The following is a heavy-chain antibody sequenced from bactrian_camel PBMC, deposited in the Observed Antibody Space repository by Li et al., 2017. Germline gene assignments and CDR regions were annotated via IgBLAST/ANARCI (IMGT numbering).Heavy chain of an antibody. CDR2: ITSLPSLFRAA. CDR1: GITFSRHD. Sequence: DVQLVESGGGLVQPGESLRLSWVASGITFSRHDMSWVRQAPGKEVEWVAGITSLPSLFRAASYADSVKGRFTISRNSAENTAYLHMTNLTPEDTAMFYCAADPRRKTDESWHDAFWYMFWGHGTQVTVS. CDR3: AADPRRKTDESWHDAFWYMF. J-gene: IGHJ4*01. D-gene: IGHD6*01. V-gene: IGHV3S40*01.